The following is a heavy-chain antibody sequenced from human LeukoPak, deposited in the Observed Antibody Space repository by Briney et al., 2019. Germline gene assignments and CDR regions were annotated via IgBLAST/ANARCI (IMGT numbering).Heavy chain of an antibody. Sequence: SETLSLTCTVSGYSISYGYYWSWVRQSPGKGLEWIASIFQSGSTYYTPSLQSRVTISLDMSKNQFSLKMSSVTAADPAVYYCVRGINPADYWGQGTLVTVSS. V-gene: IGHV4-38-2*02. CDR1: GYSISYGYY. CDR3: VRGINPADY. CDR2: IFQSGST. D-gene: IGHD1-14*01. J-gene: IGHJ4*02.